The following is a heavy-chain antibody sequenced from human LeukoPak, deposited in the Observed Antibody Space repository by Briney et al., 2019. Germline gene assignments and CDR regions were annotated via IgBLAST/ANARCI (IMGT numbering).Heavy chain of an antibody. J-gene: IGHJ4*02. CDR3: ARDRGITTIVDSFDY. V-gene: IGHV1-18*01. CDR1: GYTFTSYG. Sequence: ASVKVSCKASGYTFTSYGISWVRQAPGQGLEWMGWISAYNGNTNYAQKLQGRVTMTTDTSTSTAYMELRSLRSDDTAVYYCARDRGITTIVDSFDYWGQGTLVTVSS. CDR2: ISAYNGNT. D-gene: IGHD3-22*01.